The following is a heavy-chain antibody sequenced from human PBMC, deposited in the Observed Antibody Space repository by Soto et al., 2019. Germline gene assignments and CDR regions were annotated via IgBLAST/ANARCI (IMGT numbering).Heavy chain of an antibody. CDR3: AKNAPYGSGSYCDY. J-gene: IGHJ4*02. D-gene: IGHD3-10*01. CDR1: GFTFSNFA. Sequence: GGSLRLSCVASGFTFSNFAMAWVRQAPGEGLEWVSAISGSGGSTYYADSVKGRFTISRDNSKNTLYLQMNSLRAEDTAVYYCAKNAPYGSGSYCDYWGPGTLVTVSS. V-gene: IGHV3-23*01. CDR2: ISGSGGST.